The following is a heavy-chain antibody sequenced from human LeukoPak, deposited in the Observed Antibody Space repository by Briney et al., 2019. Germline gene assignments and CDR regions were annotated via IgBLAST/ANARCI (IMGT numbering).Heavy chain of an antibody. D-gene: IGHD2-2*01. CDR1: GFTFSSCA. V-gene: IGHV3-30*01. CDR3: ARDRCSSTSCYFDY. Sequence: GGSLRLSCAASGFTFSSCAMHWVRQAPGKGLEWVAVISYDGSNKYYADSVKGRFTISRDNSKNTLYLQMNSLRAEDTAVYYCARDRCSSTSCYFDYWGQGTLVAVSS. CDR2: ISYDGSNK. J-gene: IGHJ4*02.